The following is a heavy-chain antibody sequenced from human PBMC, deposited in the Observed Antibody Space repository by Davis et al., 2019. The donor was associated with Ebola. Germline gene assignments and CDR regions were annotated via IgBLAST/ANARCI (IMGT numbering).Heavy chain of an antibody. CDR1: GGSFSGYY. D-gene: IGHD6-19*01. V-gene: IGHV4-34*01. CDR3: ATLAGAGF. J-gene: IGHJ4*02. Sequence: SETLSLTCAVYGGSFSGYYWTWIRQPPGKGLEWIGEIDHNGITNYNPSLKSRVTISVDGSKNQFSLKLSSMTAADTGVYYCATLAGAGFWGQGTLVTVSS. CDR2: IDHNGIT.